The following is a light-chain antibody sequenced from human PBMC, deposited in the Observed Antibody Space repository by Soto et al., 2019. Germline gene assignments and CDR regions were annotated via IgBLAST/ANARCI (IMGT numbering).Light chain of an antibody. J-gene: IGLJ1*01. CDR2: EVS. Sequence: QSALTQPPSASGFPGQSVSISCTGTSGDVGGYNYVSWYQQHPGKAPKLMIFEVSERPSGVPDRFSASKSGNTASLTVSGLQAEDEADYYCSSYAGSNNYVFGTGTKVTVL. V-gene: IGLV2-8*01. CDR3: SSYAGSNNYV. CDR1: SGDVGGYNY.